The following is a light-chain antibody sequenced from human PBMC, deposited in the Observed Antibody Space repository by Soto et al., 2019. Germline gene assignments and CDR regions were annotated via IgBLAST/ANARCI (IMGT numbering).Light chain of an antibody. CDR2: GAS. J-gene: IGKJ1*01. CDR1: QSVSTSY. V-gene: IGKV3-20*01. CDR3: QQSGSSSWT. Sequence: IVLTQSPGTLSLSPGERATLSCRASQSVSTSYLVWYQQKPGQAPRLLIYGASIRATGIPDRFSGSGSGTDFTLTISRLEPEDFAVYYCQQSGSSSWTFGQGTKVEIK.